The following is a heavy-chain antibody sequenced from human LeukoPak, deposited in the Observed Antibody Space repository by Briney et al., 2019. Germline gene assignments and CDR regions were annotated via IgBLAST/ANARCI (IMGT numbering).Heavy chain of an antibody. CDR1: GFTFSSYW. CDR2: IKQDGSVK. V-gene: IGHV3-7*01. Sequence: GGSLRLSCAASGFTFSSYWMNWVRQAPGKGLEWVANIKQDGSVKNYVDSVKGRFTISRDNAKGSLFLQMNSLRAEDTAVYYCARDPSGSPVFDPWGQGTLVTVS. D-gene: IGHD3-10*01. J-gene: IGHJ5*02. CDR3: ARDPSGSPVFDP.